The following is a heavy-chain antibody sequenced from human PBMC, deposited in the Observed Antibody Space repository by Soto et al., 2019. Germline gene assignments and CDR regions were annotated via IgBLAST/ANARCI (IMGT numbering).Heavy chain of an antibody. CDR1: GFTFSNYF. J-gene: IGHJ4*02. CDR2: ISYDGSNK. Sequence: GGSLRLSCAASGFTFSNYFMNWVRQAPGKGLEWVAVISYDGSNKYYADSVKGRFTISRDNSKNTLYLQMNSLRAEDTAVYYCAKTPAYYYDSSGPVDYWGQGTLVTVSS. CDR3: AKTPAYYYDSSGPVDY. V-gene: IGHV3-30*18. D-gene: IGHD3-22*01.